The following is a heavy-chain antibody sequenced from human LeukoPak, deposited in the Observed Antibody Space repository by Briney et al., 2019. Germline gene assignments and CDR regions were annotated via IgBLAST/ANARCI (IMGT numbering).Heavy chain of an antibody. D-gene: IGHD2-2*01. V-gene: IGHV4-59*01. CDR3: ATEYCASSSCRFDS. CDR2: IHNSGST. CDR1: GGSISNY. Sequence: SETLSLTCSVSGGSISNYWSWIRQSPGKGPEWIGYIHNSGSTNYNPSLKSRVTISLDTSKKQFSLKLTSVTAADTAIYYCATEYCASSSCRFDSWGQGTLVTVSS. J-gene: IGHJ4*02.